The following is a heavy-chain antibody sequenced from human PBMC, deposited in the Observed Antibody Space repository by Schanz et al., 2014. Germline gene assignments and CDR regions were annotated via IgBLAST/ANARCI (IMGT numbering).Heavy chain of an antibody. CDR1: EYSFTSYS. V-gene: IGHV1-3*04. J-gene: IGHJ4*02. CDR3: ARDAADFYDILSEEDY. Sequence: QVHFVQSGAEVTRPGASVKASCKASEYSFTSYSMHWVRQAPGQRLEWMGWINTGSGNTKYSQNFQGRVTITRNTSSSTAYMELRSLRSDDTAVYYCARDAADFYDILSEEDYWGQGTLVTVSS. CDR2: INTGSGNT. D-gene: IGHD3-9*01.